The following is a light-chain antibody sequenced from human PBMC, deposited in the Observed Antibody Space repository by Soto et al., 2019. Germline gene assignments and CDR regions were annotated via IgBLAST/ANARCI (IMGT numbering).Light chain of an antibody. V-gene: IGLV2-14*03. J-gene: IGLJ2*01. CDR3: SSYTSSTTLVV. CDR2: DVT. Sequence: QSVLTQPASVSGSPGQSITISCTGTSGDVGGYNYVSWYQQHPGKAPKLMSYDVTYRPSGVSNRFSGSKSGNTASLTISGLQAEDEADYYCSSYTSSTTLVVFGGGTKLTVL. CDR1: SGDVGGYNY.